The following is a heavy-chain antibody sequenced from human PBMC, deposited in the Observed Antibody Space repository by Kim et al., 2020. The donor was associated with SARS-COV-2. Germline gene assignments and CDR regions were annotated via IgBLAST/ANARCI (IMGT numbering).Heavy chain of an antibody. Sequence: YNPSIKSRVTISVDTSKNQFSLKLSSVTAADTAVYYCARVENVPQGAFDIWGQGTMVTVSS. CDR3: ARVENVPQGAFDI. J-gene: IGHJ3*02. V-gene: IGHV4-59*01. D-gene: IGHD2-2*01.